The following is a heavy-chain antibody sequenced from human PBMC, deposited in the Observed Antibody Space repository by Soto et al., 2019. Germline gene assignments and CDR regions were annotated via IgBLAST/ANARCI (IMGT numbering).Heavy chain of an antibody. Sequence: PGGSLRLSCAASGFTFSSYSMNWVRQAPGKGLEWVSYITSGSTTIYYADSVKGRFTISRDNAKNSLYLQMNSLRAEDTAVYYCARLVDSIGDSTLGYWGPGTLVTVSS. CDR2: ITSGSTTI. CDR3: ARLVDSIGDSTLGY. CDR1: GFTFSSYS. J-gene: IGHJ4*02. V-gene: IGHV3-48*01. D-gene: IGHD3-22*01.